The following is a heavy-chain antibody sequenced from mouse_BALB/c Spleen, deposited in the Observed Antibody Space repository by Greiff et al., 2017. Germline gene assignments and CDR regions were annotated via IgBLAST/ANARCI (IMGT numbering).Heavy chain of an antibody. CDR2: ISSGSSTI. D-gene: IGHD4-1*01. J-gene: IGHJ2*01. CDR1: GFTFSSFG. CDR3: ARVGTLTGTDY. Sequence: DVMLVESGGGLVQPGGSRKLSCAASGFTFSSFGMHWVRQAPEKGLEWVAYISSGSSTIYYADTVKGRFTISRDNPKNTLFLQMTSLRSEDTAMYYCARVGTLTGTDYWGQGTTLTVSS. V-gene: IGHV5-17*02.